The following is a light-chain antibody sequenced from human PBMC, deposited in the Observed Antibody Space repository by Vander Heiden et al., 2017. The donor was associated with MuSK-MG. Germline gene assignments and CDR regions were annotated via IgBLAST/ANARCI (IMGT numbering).Light chain of an antibody. J-gene: IGKJ2*01. CDR2: AAS. CDR1: QSITTY. Sequence: DIHMTQSPSSLSASVGDTVTISCRSSQSITTYLNWYQQKPGTAPKFLIYAASFLQTGVPSRFSGSGSGTDFTLTISNLQPEDFAIYYCQQSYDTPYTFGQGTKLEIK. V-gene: IGKV1-39*01. CDR3: QQSYDTPYT.